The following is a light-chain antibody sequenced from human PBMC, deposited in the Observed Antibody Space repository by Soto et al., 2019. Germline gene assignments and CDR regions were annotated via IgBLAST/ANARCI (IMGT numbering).Light chain of an antibody. Sequence: QSLLTQPPSVSGAPGQIITISCTGSSSNIGAGYDVHWYQQLPGTAPKLLIYGNNNRPSGVPDRFSGSKSGSSASLAITGLQAEDEADYYCQSYDSSLSRVFGTGTKVTVL. V-gene: IGLV1-40*01. CDR3: QSYDSSLSRV. CDR2: GNN. CDR1: SSNIGAGYD. J-gene: IGLJ1*01.